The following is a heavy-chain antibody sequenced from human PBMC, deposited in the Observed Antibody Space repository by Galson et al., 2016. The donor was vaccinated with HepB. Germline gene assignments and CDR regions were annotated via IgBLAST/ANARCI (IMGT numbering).Heavy chain of an antibody. CDR3: VQGSTAPAF. CDR2: ISRSGDNT. D-gene: IGHD1-26*01. Sequence: SLRLSCAASGFTFSNYGMTWVRQAPGKGLEVVSSISRSGDNTDYADSVKGRFTISRDNSKNTLSLQMNSLTADDTAIYYCVQGSTAPAFWGKGTTVTVSS. J-gene: IGHJ6*04. CDR1: GFTFSNYG. V-gene: IGHV3-23*01.